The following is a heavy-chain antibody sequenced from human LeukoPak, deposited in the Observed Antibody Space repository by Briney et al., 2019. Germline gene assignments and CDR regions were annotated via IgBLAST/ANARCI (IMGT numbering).Heavy chain of an antibody. CDR1: GFTFSSYW. Sequence: GGSLRLSCAASGFTFSSYWMSWVRQAPGKGLEWVASINQDESSIFYVDSVKGRFTISRDNAKNSLFLQMNSLRVEDTAFYYCAKLLNYATTYDLWGHGALVTVSS. J-gene: IGHJ4*01. CDR2: INQDESSI. V-gene: IGHV3-7*01. CDR3: AKLLNYATTYDL. D-gene: IGHD5-24*01.